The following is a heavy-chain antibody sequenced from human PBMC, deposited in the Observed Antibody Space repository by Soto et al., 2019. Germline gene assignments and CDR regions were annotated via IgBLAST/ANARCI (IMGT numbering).Heavy chain of an antibody. CDR2: IYSGGGT. Sequence: EVQLVESGGGLIQPGGSLRLSCVASGFTVTSYYMSWVRQAPGKGLEWVSVIYSGGGTFYADSVKGRFTISRDSSKNTVNLQMNSLRTEDTAVYYCARDLGRDTNQTWGQGTLVTVSS. D-gene: IGHD2-21*02. CDR1: GFTVTSYY. J-gene: IGHJ1*01. CDR3: ARDLGRDTNQT. V-gene: IGHV3-53*01.